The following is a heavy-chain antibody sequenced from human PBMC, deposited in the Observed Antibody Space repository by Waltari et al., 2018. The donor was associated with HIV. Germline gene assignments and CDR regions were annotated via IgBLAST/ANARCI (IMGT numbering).Heavy chain of an antibody. CDR2: IYYSGST. CDR1: GGSISSSSYY. D-gene: IGHD3-16*01. J-gene: IGHJ5*02. CDR3: ARHGTVITFGGVNDWFDP. Sequence: QLQLQESGPGLVKPSETLSLTCTVSGGSISSSSYYWGWIRQPPGKGLEWIGSIYYSGSTYYNPSLKSRVTISVDTSKNQFSLKLSSVTAADTAVYYCARHGTVITFGGVNDWFDPWGQGTLVTVSS. V-gene: IGHV4-39*01.